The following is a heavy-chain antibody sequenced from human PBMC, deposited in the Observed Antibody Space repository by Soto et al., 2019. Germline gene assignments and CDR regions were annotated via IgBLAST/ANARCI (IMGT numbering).Heavy chain of an antibody. CDR3: STDLLGPGRAYGIDV. CDR1: GFTFSSYG. V-gene: IGHV3-30*03. J-gene: IGHJ6*02. CDR2: ISYDGSNK. D-gene: IGHD7-27*01. Sequence: QVQLVESGGGVVQPGRSLRLSCAASGFTFSSYGMHWVRQAPGKGLEWVAVISYDGSNKYYADSVKGRFTISRDNSKNPLSLQMNSRRAEDTAVYYCSTDLLGPGRAYGIDVWGQGTTVTVSS.